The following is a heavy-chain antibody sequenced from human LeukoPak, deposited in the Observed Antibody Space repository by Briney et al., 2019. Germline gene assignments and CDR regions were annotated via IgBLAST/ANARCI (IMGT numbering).Heavy chain of an antibody. D-gene: IGHD6-13*01. CDR3: AREGLAAAGLDY. CDR1: GFSFSSFS. J-gene: IGHJ4*02. Sequence: GGSLRLSCAASGFSFSSFSMYWVRQAPGKGLEWVSSISSSSGYKYYADSVKGRFTISRDNAKNSLYLQVNSLRAEDTAVYFCAREGLAAAGLDYWGQGTLVTVSS. CDR2: ISSSSGYK. V-gene: IGHV3-21*06.